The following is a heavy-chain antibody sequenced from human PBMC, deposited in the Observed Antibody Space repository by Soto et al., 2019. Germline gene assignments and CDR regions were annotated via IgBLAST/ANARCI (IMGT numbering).Heavy chain of an antibody. D-gene: IGHD3-10*01. CDR1: GSTFTSYA. J-gene: IGHJ5*02. CDR2: VNAGIGGT. V-gene: IGHV1-3*01. CDR3: ARVAFCLSTMVRGVSNNWFDP. Sequence: EASVNVSCKPSGSTFTSYAMHWVRQAPGQRLEWMGWVNAGIGGTKSSQKFQCSVTITGDISASTAYMKMSSLRHVDTAVDYYARVAFCLSTMVRGVSNNWFDPWAQRTLVTVSS.